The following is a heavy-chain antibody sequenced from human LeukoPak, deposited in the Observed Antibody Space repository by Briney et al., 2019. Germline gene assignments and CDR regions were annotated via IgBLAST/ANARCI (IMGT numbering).Heavy chain of an antibody. CDR1: GFTFSSYS. J-gene: IGHJ6*02. CDR3: ARGRIGITMVRGIYYYYGMDV. V-gene: IGHV3-21*01. D-gene: IGHD3-10*01. CDR2: ISSSSSYI. Sequence: GGSLRLSCAASGFTFSSYSMNWVRQAPGKGLEWVSSISSSSSYIYYADSVKGRFTISRDNAKNSLYLQMNSLRAEDTAVYYCARGRIGITMVRGIYYYYGMDVWGQGTTVTVSS.